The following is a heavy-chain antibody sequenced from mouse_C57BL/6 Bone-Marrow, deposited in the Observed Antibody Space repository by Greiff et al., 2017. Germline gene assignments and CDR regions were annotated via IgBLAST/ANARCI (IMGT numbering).Heavy chain of an antibody. D-gene: IGHD2-1*01. CDR3: ARGGNYGGYYFDY. CDR1: GYTFTTYP. CDR2: FHPYNDDT. Sequence: QVHVKQSGAELVKPGASVKMSCKASGYTFTTYPLEWMKQNHGKSLEWIGNFHPYNDDTKYNDKFKGKATLTVEKSSGSVYLVLSRLTSDDSAVYYCARGGNYGGYYFDYWGPGTTLTVS. V-gene: IGHV1-47*01. J-gene: IGHJ2*01.